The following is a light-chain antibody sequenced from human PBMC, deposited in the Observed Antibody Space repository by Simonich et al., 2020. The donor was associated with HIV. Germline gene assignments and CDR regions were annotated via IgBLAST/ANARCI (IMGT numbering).Light chain of an antibody. Sequence: EVVMTQSPATLSVSPGERATLSCRASQSVGRSYLAWYQQKPGQAPRLLIYGTSTRATGIPARFSGSGSGTEFTLTISSLQSEDFAVYYCQQYNKWPPWTFGQGTKVEIK. V-gene: IGKV3-15*01. CDR2: GTS. CDR3: QQYNKWPPWT. J-gene: IGKJ1*01. CDR1: QSVGRSY.